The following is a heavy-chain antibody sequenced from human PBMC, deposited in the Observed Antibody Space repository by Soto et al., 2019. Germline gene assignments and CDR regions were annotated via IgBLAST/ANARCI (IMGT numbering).Heavy chain of an antibody. CDR1: GGSISSYY. Sequence: QVQLQESGPGLVKPSETLSLTCTVSGGSISSYYWSWIRQPPGKGLEWIGSIYYSGSTTYNPSLKSRVTISVHTSKNHFSLKLSSVTAADTAVYYCARVRPPRADSSSWYRFDYWGQGTLVTVSS. CDR3: ARVRPPRADSSSWYRFDY. J-gene: IGHJ4*02. D-gene: IGHD6-13*01. V-gene: IGHV4-59*01. CDR2: IYYSGST.